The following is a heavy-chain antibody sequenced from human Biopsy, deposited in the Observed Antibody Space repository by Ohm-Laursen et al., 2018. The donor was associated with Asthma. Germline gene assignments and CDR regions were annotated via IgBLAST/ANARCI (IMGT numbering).Heavy chain of an antibody. CDR2: HDHEEGGT. Sequence: SVKVSCKISGYSLTDLSMHWVRQAPGQGLEWMGGHDHEEGGTVNARRFQGRVTMTEGTSTDTAYMELSSLSSDDTAVYYCASDFPKDYVRYNFQFWGQGALVTVSS. CDR3: ASDFPKDYVRYNFQF. J-gene: IGHJ4*02. D-gene: IGHD4-17*01. V-gene: IGHV1-24*01. CDR1: GYSLTDLS.